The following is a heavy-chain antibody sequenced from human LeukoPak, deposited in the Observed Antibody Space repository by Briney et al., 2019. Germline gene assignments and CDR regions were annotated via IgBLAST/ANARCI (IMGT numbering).Heavy chain of an antibody. J-gene: IGHJ4*02. CDR3: ASWAYCGRDCYSHGTYFDY. D-gene: IGHD2-21*02. CDR1: GFTFSNFW. V-gene: IGHV3-74*01. Sequence: PGGSLTLSCAASGFTFSNFWMHWVRQVPGKGLVWVSRINGDGTITSYADSVKGRFTVSRDNAKNTLFLQINSLRAEDTAVYYCASWAYCGRDCYSHGTYFDYWGQGTLVTVSS. CDR2: INGDGTIT.